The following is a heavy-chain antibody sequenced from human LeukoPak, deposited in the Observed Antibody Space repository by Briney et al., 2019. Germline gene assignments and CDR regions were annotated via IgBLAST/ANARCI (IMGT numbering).Heavy chain of an antibody. CDR1: GFTFSSYA. J-gene: IGHJ4*02. D-gene: IGHD6-19*01. Sequence: GGSLRLSCAASGFTFSSYAMSWVRQAPGKGLEWVSAISGSGGSTYYADSVKGRFTISRDNSKNTLYLQMNSLRAEDTAVYYCAEGVAVAPKYYFDYWGQGTLVTVSS. CDR3: AEGVAVAPKYYFDY. CDR2: ISGSGGST. V-gene: IGHV3-23*01.